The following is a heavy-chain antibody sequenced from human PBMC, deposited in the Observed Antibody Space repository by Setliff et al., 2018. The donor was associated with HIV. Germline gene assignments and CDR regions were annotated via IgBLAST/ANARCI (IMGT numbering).Heavy chain of an antibody. CDR2: ISYDGSNE. CDR3: ARATYYSIDS. D-gene: IGHD3-10*01. CDR1: GSTFSDYV. J-gene: IGHJ4*02. Sequence: GGSLRLSCAASGSTFSDYVMYWVRQAPGKGLEWVTVISYDGSNESYADSVKGRFTISRDNSKNTLYLQMNSLRAEDTAVYYCARATYYSIDSWGQGTLVTVSS. V-gene: IGHV3-30*04.